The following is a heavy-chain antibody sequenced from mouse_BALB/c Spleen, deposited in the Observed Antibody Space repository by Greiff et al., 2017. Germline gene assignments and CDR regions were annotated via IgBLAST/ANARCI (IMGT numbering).Heavy chain of an antibody. V-gene: IGHV3-8*02. CDR3: ARGYDVGFAY. CDR2: ISYSGST. J-gene: IGHJ3*01. Sequence: EVKLLESGPSLVKPSQTLSLTCSVTGDSITSGYWNWIRKFPGNKLEYMGYISYSGSTYYNPSLKSRISITRDTSKNQYYLQLNSVTTEDTATYYCARGYDVGFAYWGQGTLVTVSA. CDR1: GDSITSGY. D-gene: IGHD2-14*01.